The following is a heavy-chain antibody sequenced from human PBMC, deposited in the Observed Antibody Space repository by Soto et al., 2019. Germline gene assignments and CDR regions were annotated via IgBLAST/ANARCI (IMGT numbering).Heavy chain of an antibody. D-gene: IGHD5-18*01. Sequence: SDTLSLTCTVSGGSISSYYWSWIQQPPGKGLEWIGYIYYSGSTNYNPSLKSRVTISVDTSKNQFSLKLSSVTAADTAVYYCARREIQLWFQHWGQGTQVTVSS. CDR1: GGSISSYY. V-gene: IGHV4-59*08. CDR2: IYYSGST. CDR3: ARREIQLWFQH. J-gene: IGHJ1*01.